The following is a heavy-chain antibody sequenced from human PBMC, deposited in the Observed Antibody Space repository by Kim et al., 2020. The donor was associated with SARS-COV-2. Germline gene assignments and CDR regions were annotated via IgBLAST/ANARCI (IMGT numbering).Heavy chain of an antibody. V-gene: IGHV3-30-3*01. D-gene: IGHD5-18*01. J-gene: IGHJ3*02. CDR2: ISYDGSNK. Sequence: GGSLRLSCAASGFTFSSYAMHWVRQAPGKGLEWVAVISYDGSNKYYADSVKGRFTISRDNSKNTLYLQMNSLRAEDTAVYYCARGWGAIQLWLNDAFDIWGQGTMVTVSS. CDR1: GFTFSSYA. CDR3: ARGWGAIQLWLNDAFDI.